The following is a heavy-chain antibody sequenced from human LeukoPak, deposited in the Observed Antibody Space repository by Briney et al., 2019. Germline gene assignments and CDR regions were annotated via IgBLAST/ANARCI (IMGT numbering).Heavy chain of an antibody. Sequence: GGSLRLSCAASGFTFSSYAMNWVRQAPGKGLEWVSAISGSGGSTYYADSVKGRFSISRDNSKNTLYLQMNSLTAEDTAVYYCARGGGPLDYWGQGTLVTVSS. CDR1: GFTFSSYA. V-gene: IGHV3-23*01. CDR3: ARGGGPLDY. CDR2: ISGSGGST. D-gene: IGHD3-16*01. J-gene: IGHJ4*02.